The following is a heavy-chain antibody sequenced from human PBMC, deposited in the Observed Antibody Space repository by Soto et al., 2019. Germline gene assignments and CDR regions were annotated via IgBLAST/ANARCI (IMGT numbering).Heavy chain of an antibody. Sequence: QVQLQESGPGLVKPSETLSLTCTVSGGPISSYYWSWIRQPPGKGLEWIGFIFYSGSTSYNPSLKSRVQQTIHTSGYQFSLTLSSVTAPDTAVLYWESMIGVSGVRGDSSGQGNLVAVSS. V-gene: IGHV4-59*01. CDR3: ESMIGVSGVRGDS. CDR1: GGPISSYY. D-gene: IGHD3-10*02. CDR2: IFYSGST. J-gene: IGHJ5*01.